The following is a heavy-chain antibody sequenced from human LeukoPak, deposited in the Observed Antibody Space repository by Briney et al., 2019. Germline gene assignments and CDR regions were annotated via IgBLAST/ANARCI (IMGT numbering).Heavy chain of an antibody. CDR3: ARGYGGYTNWFDP. V-gene: IGHV1-2*02. CDR2: INPNSGGT. J-gene: IGHJ5*02. CDR1: GYTFTGYY. Sequence: ASVTVSFKASGYTFTGYYMHWVRQAPGQGLEWMGWINPNSGGTNYAQKFQGRVTMTRDTSISTAYMELSRLRSDDTAVYYCARGYGGYTNWFDPWGRGTLVTVSS. D-gene: IGHD5-12*01.